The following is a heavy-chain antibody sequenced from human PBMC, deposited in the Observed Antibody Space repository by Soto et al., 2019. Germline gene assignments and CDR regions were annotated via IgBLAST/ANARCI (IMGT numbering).Heavy chain of an antibody. CDR2: INPNSGGT. CDR3: ATDYYDSSGPPPGAFEI. Sequence: ASVKVSCKASGYTFTGYYMHWVRQAPGQGLEWMGWINPNSGGTNYAQKFQGWVTMTRDTSISTAYMELSRLRSDDTAVYYCATDYYDSSGPPPGAFEIWGQGTMVTVSS. J-gene: IGHJ3*02. D-gene: IGHD3-22*01. V-gene: IGHV1-2*04. CDR1: GYTFTGYY.